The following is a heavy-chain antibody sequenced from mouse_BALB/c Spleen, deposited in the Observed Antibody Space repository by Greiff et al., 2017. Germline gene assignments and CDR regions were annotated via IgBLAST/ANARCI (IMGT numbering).Heavy chain of an antibody. J-gene: IGHJ2*01. CDR3: ARDRYDPFDY. Sequence: EVMLVESGGGLVQPGGSLKLPCAASGFTFSSFGMSWVRQTPDKRLELVATINSNGGSTYYPDSVKGRCTISRDNAKNTLYLQMSSLKSEDTAMYYCARDRYDPFDYWGQGTTLTVSS. V-gene: IGHV5-6-3*01. CDR2: INSNGGST. CDR1: GFTFSSFG. D-gene: IGHD2-14*01.